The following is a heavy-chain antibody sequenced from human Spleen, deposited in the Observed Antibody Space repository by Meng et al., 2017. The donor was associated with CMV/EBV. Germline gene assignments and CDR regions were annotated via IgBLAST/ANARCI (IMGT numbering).Heavy chain of an antibody. D-gene: IGHD3-10*01. CDR2: ISGSGGST. CDR1: GFTFSSYA. V-gene: IGHV3-23*01. Sequence: SGFTFSSYAMSWVRQAPGKGLEWVSAISGSGGSTYYADSVKGRFTISRDNSKNTLYLQMNSLRAEDTAVYYCAKDDNMVRGVHFDYWGQGTLVTVSS. CDR3: AKDDNMVRGVHFDY. J-gene: IGHJ4*02.